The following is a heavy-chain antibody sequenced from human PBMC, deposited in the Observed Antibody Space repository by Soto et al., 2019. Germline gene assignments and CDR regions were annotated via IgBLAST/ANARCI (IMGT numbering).Heavy chain of an antibody. CDR3: AAEEAELEDYYYGMDV. V-gene: IGHV1-58*01. D-gene: IGHD1-1*01. CDR1: GFTFTSSA. J-gene: IGHJ6*02. Sequence: VKVSCKASGFTFTSSAVQWVRQARGQRLEWIGWIVVGSGNTNYAQKFQERVTITRDMSTSTAYMELSSLRSEDTAVYYCAAEEAELEDYYYGMDVWGQGTTVTVSS. CDR2: IVVGSGNT.